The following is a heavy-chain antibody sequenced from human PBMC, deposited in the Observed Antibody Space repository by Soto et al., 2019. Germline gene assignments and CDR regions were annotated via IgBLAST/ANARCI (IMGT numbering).Heavy chain of an antibody. V-gene: IGHV4-39*01. CDR1: GGSISSSSYY. CDR3: ARRQSAAALDY. D-gene: IGHD6-13*01. J-gene: IGHJ4*02. Sequence: QLLESGPGLVKPSETLSLTCTVSGGSISSSSYYWGWIRQPPGKGLGWIGGIYYSGSTYYNPSLKSQVTISVDTSKNQFSLKLSSVTAADTAVYYCARRQSAAALDYWGQGTLVTVSS. CDR2: IYYSGST.